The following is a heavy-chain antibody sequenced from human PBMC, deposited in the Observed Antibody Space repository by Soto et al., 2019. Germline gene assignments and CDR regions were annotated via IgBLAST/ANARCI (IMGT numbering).Heavy chain of an antibody. CDR1: GNTFTRHA. CDR3: ARTVVVPAARPPPTDYYQVMDV. CDR2: IYTNTGNP. Sequence: GASVKVSCNTSGNTFTRHAMDWERQGPGQGHEWTGCIYTNTGNPRYAQGFTGRFVFSLDTSLRTAYLQISSLKAEDTAVNYCARTVVVPAARPPPTDYYQVMDVWGQGTTVPVSS. J-gene: IGHJ6*02. D-gene: IGHD2-2*02. V-gene: IGHV7-4-1*02.